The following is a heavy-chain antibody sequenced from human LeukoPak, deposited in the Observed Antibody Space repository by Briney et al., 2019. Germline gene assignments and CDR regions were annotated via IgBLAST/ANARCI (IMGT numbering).Heavy chain of an antibody. J-gene: IGHJ4*02. CDR3: ASAQWLRSYYFDY. CDR2: IYYGEAT. Sequence: SETLSLTCSVSGESITTRHYYWGWIRQPPGKGLEWIGSIYYGEATSYNPSLMSRGTITIDTSSNHFSLRLTSATAADTAVYYCASAQWLRSYYFDYWGQGTLVTVSS. D-gene: IGHD5-12*01. V-gene: IGHV4-39*07. CDR1: GESITTRHYY.